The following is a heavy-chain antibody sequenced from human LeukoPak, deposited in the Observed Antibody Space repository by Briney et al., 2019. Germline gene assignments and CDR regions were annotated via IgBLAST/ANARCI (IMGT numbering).Heavy chain of an antibody. CDR1: GGSISSYY. D-gene: IGHD4-17*01. CDR3: ARLDYGPWYFDL. CDR2: IYYSGST. Sequence: SETLSLTCTVSGGSISSYYWSWIRQPPGKGLEWIGYIYYSGSTNYNPSLKSRVTISVDTSKNQFSLKLSSVTAADTAVYYCARLDYGPWYFDLWGRGTLVTVPS. V-gene: IGHV4-59*08. J-gene: IGHJ2*01.